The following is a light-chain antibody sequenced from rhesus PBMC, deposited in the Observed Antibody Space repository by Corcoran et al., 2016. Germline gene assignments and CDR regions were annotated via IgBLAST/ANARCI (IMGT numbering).Light chain of an antibody. Sequence: DIQMTQSPSSLSASVGETVTITCRVSQGNSSYLNWFQQKLGKAPNLLISAESSLESGGPAMFSGNGSGTAFTLTISSLQPEDIEVYYSLQHNSYPRTFGQGTKVEIK. CDR3: LQHNSYPRT. CDR2: AES. V-gene: IGKV1-28*03. J-gene: IGKJ1*01. CDR1: QGNSSY.